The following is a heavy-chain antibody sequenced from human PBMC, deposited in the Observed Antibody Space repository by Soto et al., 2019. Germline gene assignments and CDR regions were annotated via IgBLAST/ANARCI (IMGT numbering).Heavy chain of an antibody. CDR1: VFTFSSYG. J-gene: IGHJ3*02. CDR3: ARDLIGYSGSFI. CDR2: IWYDGSNK. D-gene: IGHD1-26*01. V-gene: IGHV3-33*01. Sequence: WWSLRVSCSASVFTFSSYGMHWFRQAPGKGLEWVAVIWYDGSNKYYADSVKGRFTISRDNSKNTLYLQMNSLRAEDTAVYYCARDLIGYSGSFIWGQGTMVTVSS.